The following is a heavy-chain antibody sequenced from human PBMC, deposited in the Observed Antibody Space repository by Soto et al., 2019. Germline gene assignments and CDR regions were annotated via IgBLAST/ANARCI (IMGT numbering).Heavy chain of an antibody. V-gene: IGHV4-61*01. Sequence: QVQLQESGPGLVKPSGTLSLTCSVCGDSVTSDSYYWTWIQQPPGKTLEWVGFILSSGGTSTNPSLRSRLSMSVDTSKNQFSMRLTSVTAADTGVYFCAKGFSTGLYVDSWGRGAQVTVSS. CDR2: ILSSGGT. D-gene: IGHD6-19*01. CDR1: GDSVTSDSYY. CDR3: AKGFSTGLYVDS. J-gene: IGHJ5*01.